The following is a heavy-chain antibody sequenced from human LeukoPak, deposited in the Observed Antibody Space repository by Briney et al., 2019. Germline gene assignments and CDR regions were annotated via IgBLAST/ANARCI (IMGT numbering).Heavy chain of an antibody. CDR3: ARRADWDFDY. J-gene: IGHJ4*02. V-gene: IGHV4-59*01. Sequence: SETLSLTCTVSGGSISNYWWSWIRQPPGKGLEWIGYVFDSGGTNYNPSLKSRVTISVDTSKKQFSLKLSSVTAADTAVYYCARRADWDFDYWGQGTLVTVSS. CDR2: VFDSGGT. D-gene: IGHD3/OR15-3a*01. CDR1: GGSISNYW.